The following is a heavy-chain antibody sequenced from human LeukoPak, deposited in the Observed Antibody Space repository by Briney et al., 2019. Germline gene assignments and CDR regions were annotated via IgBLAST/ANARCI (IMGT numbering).Heavy chain of an antibody. V-gene: IGHV3-23*01. CDR3: AKVPARSTFGGVTFDY. D-gene: IGHD3-16*01. Sequence: PGGSLRLSCAASGFTFSSCAMSWVRQAPGKGLEWVSAISGSGGSTYYADSVKGRFTISRDNSKNTLYLQMNSLRAEDTAVYYCAKVPARSTFGGVTFDYWGQGTLVTVSS. CDR1: GFTFSSCA. CDR2: ISGSGGST. J-gene: IGHJ4*02.